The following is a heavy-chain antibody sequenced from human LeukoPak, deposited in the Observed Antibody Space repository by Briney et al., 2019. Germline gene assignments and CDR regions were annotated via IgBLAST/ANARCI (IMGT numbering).Heavy chain of an antibody. J-gene: IGHJ5*02. CDR2: INSDGSST. Sequence: TGGSLRLSCAASGFTFSSYWMHWVRQAPGKGLVWVSRINSDGSSTSYADSVKGRFTISRDNAKNTLYLQMNSLRAEDTAVYYCARDTEYNWNYGRFDPWGQGTLVTVSP. V-gene: IGHV3-74*01. CDR3: ARDTEYNWNYGRFDP. CDR1: GFTFSSYW. D-gene: IGHD1-7*01.